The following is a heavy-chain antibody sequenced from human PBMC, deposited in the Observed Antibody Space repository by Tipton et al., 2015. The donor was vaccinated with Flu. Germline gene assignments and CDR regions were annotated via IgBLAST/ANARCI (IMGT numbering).Heavy chain of an antibody. D-gene: IGHD1-26*01. Sequence: LRLSCTVSGGSISSYYWSWIRQPPGKGLEWIGYIYYSGSTNYNPSLKSRVTISVDTSKNQFSLRLSSVTAADTAVYYCARAPDSIVGATVFDYWGQGTLVTVSS. CDR1: GGSISSYY. CDR2: IYYSGST. J-gene: IGHJ4*02. V-gene: IGHV4-59*01. CDR3: ARAPDSIVGATVFDY.